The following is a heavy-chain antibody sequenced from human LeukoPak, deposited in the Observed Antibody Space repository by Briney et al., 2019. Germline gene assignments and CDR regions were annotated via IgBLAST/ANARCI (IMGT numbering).Heavy chain of an antibody. V-gene: IGHV1-2*02. CDR2: INPNSGGT. CDR1: GYTFTGYY. J-gene: IGHJ4*02. CDR3: AKDVVLWFGEFPADFDY. Sequence: ASVKVSCKASGYTFTGYYMHWVRQAPGQGLEWMGWINPNSGGTNYAQKFQGRVTMTRDTSISTAYMELNSLRAEDTAVYYCAKDVVLWFGEFPADFDYWGQGTLVTVSS. D-gene: IGHD3-10*01.